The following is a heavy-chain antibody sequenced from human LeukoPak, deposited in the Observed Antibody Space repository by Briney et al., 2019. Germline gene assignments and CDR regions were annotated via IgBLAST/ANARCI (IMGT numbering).Heavy chain of an antibody. Sequence: GGSLRLSCAASGFTFSTYWMSWVRQAPGKGLEWVANIKQDGSEKYYVDSVKGRFTISRDNAKNSLYLQMNSLRAEDTAIYYCARSKGVTTGHQFGYICDYWGQGTLVTVSS. CDR2: IKQDGSEK. J-gene: IGHJ4*02. CDR3: ARSKGVTTGHQFGYICDY. D-gene: IGHD4-17*01. V-gene: IGHV3-7*01. CDR1: GFTFSTYW.